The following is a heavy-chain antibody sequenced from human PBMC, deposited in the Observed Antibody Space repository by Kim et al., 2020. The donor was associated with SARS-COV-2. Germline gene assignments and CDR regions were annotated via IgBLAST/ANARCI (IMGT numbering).Heavy chain of an antibody. J-gene: IGHJ4*02. CDR2: NYYSGST. CDR1: GGSISSYY. CDR3: ARLDHYGDYGGANDY. V-gene: IGHV4-59*01. Sequence: SETLSLTCTVSGGSISSYYWSWIRQPPGKGLEWLGYNYYSGSTNYNPSLKSRVTISVDTSKNQFSLKLSAVTAADTAVYYCARLDHYGDYGGANDYWGQGTMVTVSS. D-gene: IGHD4-17*01.